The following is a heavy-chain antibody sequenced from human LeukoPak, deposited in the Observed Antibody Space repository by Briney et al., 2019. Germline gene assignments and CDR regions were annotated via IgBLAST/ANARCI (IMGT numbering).Heavy chain of an antibody. CDR2: INNDGRST. Sequence: GGSLRLSCAASGFTFSNYWMHWVRQAPGKGLVWVSRINNDGRSTYYADSVKGPFTISRDNAKNTLYLQMNSLRAEDTALYHSANEEGYWFDPWGQGTLVTVSS. CDR1: GFTFSNYW. CDR3: ANEEGYWFDP. J-gene: IGHJ5*02. V-gene: IGHV3-74*01.